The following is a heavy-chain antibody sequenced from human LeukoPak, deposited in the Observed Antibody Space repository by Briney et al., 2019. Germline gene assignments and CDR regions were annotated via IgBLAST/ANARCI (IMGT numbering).Heavy chain of an antibody. CDR1: GYTFTSYG. J-gene: IGHJ4*02. Sequence: ASVKVSCKASGYTFTSYGISWVRQAPGQGLEWMGRISAYNGNTNYAQKLQGRVTMTTDTSTSTAYMELRSLRSDDTAVYYCARVGSAWRRYDFWSGYDYWGQGTLVTVSS. V-gene: IGHV1-18*01. CDR3: ARVGSAWRRYDFWSGYDY. D-gene: IGHD3-3*01. CDR2: ISAYNGNT.